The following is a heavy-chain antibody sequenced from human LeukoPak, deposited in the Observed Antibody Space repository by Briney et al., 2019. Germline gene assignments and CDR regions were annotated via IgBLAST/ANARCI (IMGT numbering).Heavy chain of an antibody. CDR2: IKKTGSET. J-gene: IGHJ4*02. Sequence: GGSLRLSCAASGFTFSHFWMSWVRQAPGKGLEWVAYIKKTGSETYYVDSVKGRFTITRDNTRNSLFLQMYSLRAEDTAVYFCAGEDGYCSGGNCYSYFDSWGQGTLVTVSS. V-gene: IGHV3-7*01. CDR1: GFTFSHFW. CDR3: AGEDGYCSGGNCYSYFDS. D-gene: IGHD2-15*01.